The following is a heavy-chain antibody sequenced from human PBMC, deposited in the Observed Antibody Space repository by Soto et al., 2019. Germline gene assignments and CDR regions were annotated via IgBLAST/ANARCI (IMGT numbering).Heavy chain of an antibody. CDR2: ISSNGGST. V-gene: IGHV3-64D*06. Sequence: GGSLRLSCSASGFTFSSYAMHWVRQAPGKGLEYVSAISSNGGSTYYADSVKGRFTISRDNSKNTLYLQMSSLRAEDTAVYYCVKEPSQRRDGYNYFDYWGQGTLVTVSS. J-gene: IGHJ4*02. D-gene: IGHD5-12*01. CDR3: VKEPSQRRDGYNYFDY. CDR1: GFTFSSYA.